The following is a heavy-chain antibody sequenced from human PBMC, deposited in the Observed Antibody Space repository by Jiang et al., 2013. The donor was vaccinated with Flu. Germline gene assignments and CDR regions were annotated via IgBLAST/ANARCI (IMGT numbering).Heavy chain of an antibody. V-gene: IGHV3-7*05. D-gene: IGHD3-9*01. CDR3: ARDLSPVRYFDWLLKGGFDY. Sequence: QLLESGGGLVQPGGSLRLSCAASGFTFSSYWMSWVRQAPGKGLEWVANIKQDGSEKYYVDSVKGRFTISRDNAKNSLYLQMNSLRAEDTAVYYCARDLSPVRYFDWLLKGGFDYWGQGTLVTVSS. CDR1: GFTFSSYW. J-gene: IGHJ4*02. CDR2: IKQDGSEK.